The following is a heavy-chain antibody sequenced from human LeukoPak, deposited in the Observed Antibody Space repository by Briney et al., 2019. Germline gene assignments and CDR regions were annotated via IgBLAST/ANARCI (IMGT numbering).Heavy chain of an antibody. CDR1: GYTFTSYD. Sequence: GASVKVSCEASGYTFTSYDINWVRQATGQGLEWMGWMNPNSGNTGYAQKFQGRVTITRNTSISTAYMELSSLRSEDTAVYYCAREGDKLERYFDWLHHNWFDPWGQGTLVTVSS. D-gene: IGHD3-9*01. V-gene: IGHV1-8*03. J-gene: IGHJ5*02. CDR3: AREGDKLERYFDWLHHNWFDP. CDR2: MNPNSGNT.